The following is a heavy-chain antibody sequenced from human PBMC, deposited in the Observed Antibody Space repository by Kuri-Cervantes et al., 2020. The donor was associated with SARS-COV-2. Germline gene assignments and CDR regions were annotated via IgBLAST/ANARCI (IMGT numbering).Heavy chain of an antibody. J-gene: IGHJ4*02. CDR2: IRYDGSNK. CDR3: ATGVAHQPEY. Sequence: GESLKISCAASGFTFSSYGMHWVRQAPGKGLEWVAFIRYDGSNKYYADSVKGRFTISRDNSKNTLYLQMNSLRAEDTAVYYCATGVAHQPEYWGQGTLVTVSS. V-gene: IGHV3-30*02. CDR1: GFTFSSYG.